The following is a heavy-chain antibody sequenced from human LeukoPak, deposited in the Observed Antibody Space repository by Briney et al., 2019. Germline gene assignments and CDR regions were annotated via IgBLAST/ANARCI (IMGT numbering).Heavy chain of an antibody. CDR2: IRYDGSNK. CDR3: AKVNYGSGSHYYYYYYMDV. Sequence: PGGSLRLSCAASGFTFSSYGMHWVRQAPGKGLEWVAFIRYDGSNKYYADSVKGRFTISRDNSKNTLYLQMNSLRAEDTAVYYCAKVNYGSGSHYYYYYYMDVWGKGTTVTVSS. D-gene: IGHD3-10*01. CDR1: GFTFSSYG. V-gene: IGHV3-30*02. J-gene: IGHJ6*03.